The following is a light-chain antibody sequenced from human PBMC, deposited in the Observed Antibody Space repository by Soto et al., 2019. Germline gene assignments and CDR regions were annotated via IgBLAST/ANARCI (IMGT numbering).Light chain of an antibody. CDR1: QGIGSY. J-gene: IGKJ4*01. CDR3: QKYDSAPSLT. V-gene: IGKV1-27*01. Sequence: DIQMTQSPSSLSASVGDRVTVTCRASQGIGSYLAWYQQKPGKVPKLLIFAASTLQPGVPSRLSGSGSGTHFTLTISSLQPEDVATYYCQKYDSAPSLTCGGGTKVEIK. CDR2: AAS.